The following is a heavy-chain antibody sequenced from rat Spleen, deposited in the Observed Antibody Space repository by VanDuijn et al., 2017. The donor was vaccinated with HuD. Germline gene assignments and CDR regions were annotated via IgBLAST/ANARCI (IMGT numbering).Heavy chain of an antibody. Sequence: EVQLVESGGGLVQPGRSLKLSCVASGFTFNNYWMSWIRQAPGKGLEWVASITNTGGSIYYPDSVKGRFTISRDNAQNTLYLQMNSLRSEDTATYYRTRGDYWGYFDYWGQGVMVTVSS. CDR1: GFTFNNYW. CDR3: TRGDYWGYFDY. D-gene: IGHD1-7*01. J-gene: IGHJ2*01. CDR2: ITNTGGSI. V-gene: IGHV5-31*01.